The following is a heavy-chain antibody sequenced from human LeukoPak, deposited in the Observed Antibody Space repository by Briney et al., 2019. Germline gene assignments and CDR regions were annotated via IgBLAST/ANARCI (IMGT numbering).Heavy chain of an antibody. CDR2: ISASGGNT. J-gene: IGHJ4*02. CDR3: ARWLELMRNFDW. Sequence: GGSLRLSCVASGFTFSSYAMTWVRQAPGKGLEWVSIISASGGNTYYGESVKGRFTISRDNSRNTLYLQMNSLRAEDTAVYYCARWLELMRNFDWWGQGTLVTVSS. CDR1: GFTFSSYA. V-gene: IGHV3-23*01. D-gene: IGHD5-24*01.